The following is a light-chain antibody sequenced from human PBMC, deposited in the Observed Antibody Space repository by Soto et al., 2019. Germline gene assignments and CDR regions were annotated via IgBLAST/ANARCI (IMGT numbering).Light chain of an antibody. V-gene: IGLV8-61*01. J-gene: IGLJ3*02. CDR3: VLYRGSGITWV. CDR1: SGSVSTSYY. CDR2: NTN. Sequence: QAVVTQEPSLSVSPGGTVTLTCGLSSGSVSTSYYPGWYQQTPGQPPRTLIYNTNTRSSGVPDRFSGSILGNKAALTITGAPADDESDYYYVLYRGSGITWVFGGGTKVTVL.